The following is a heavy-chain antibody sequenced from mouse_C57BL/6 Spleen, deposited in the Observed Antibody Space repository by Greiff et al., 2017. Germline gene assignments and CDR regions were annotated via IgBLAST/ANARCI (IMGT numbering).Heavy chain of an antibody. D-gene: IGHD4-1*01. V-gene: IGHV3-6*01. J-gene: IGHJ2*01. CDR2: ISYDGST. Sequence: EVKLEESGPGLVKPSPSLSLTCSVTGYSITSGYYWNWIRQFPGNNLEWMGYISYDGSTNYNPSLKNRISITRDTSKNQFYLKLNSVTTEDTATYYCAREGGISWDDMDYWGQGTTLTVSS. CDR3: AREGGISWDDMDY. CDR1: GYSITSGYY.